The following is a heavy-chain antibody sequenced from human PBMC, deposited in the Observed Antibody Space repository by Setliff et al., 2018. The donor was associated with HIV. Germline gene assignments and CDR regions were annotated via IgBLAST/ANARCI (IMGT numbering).Heavy chain of an antibody. CDR1: GGSISGFH. V-gene: IGHV4-4*08. Sequence: SLTCTVSGGSISGFHWSWIRQSPGKGLEWIGYIYTGGSTNYNPSLKSRVTISVDTSKSQFSLKLNSVTAADTAVYYCARELGASPHDVFDIWGQGTMVTVS. D-gene: IGHD3-16*01. CDR3: ARELGASPHDVFDI. J-gene: IGHJ3*02. CDR2: IYTGGST.